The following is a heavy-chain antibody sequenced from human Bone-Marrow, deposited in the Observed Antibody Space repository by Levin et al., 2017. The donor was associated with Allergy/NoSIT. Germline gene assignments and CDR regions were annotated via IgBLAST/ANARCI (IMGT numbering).Heavy chain of an antibody. CDR1: GDSVSSNSAA. CDR3: ARGPIAVAGTLDNWFDP. CDR2: TYYRSKWYN. D-gene: IGHD6-19*01. V-gene: IGHV6-1*01. Sequence: KPSETLSLTCAISGDSVSSNSAAWNWIRQSPSRGLEWLGRTYYRSKWYNDYAVSVKSRITINPDTSKNQFSLQLNSVTPEDTAVYYCARGPIAVAGTLDNWFDPWGQGTLVTVSS. J-gene: IGHJ5*02.